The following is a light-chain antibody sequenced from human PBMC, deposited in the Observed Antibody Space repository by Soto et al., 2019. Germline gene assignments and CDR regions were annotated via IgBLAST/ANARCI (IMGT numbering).Light chain of an antibody. CDR1: QSVSSRY. J-gene: IGKJ5*01. Sequence: EIVLTQSPGTLSLSPVKRATLSCRGSQSVSSRYLAWYQQKPGQAPRLLIYGASSRATGIPDRFSGSGSGTDFTITISRLEHEDFAVYDCQQYGSSRVTFCQGTRLEIK. CDR3: QQYGSSRVT. CDR2: GAS. V-gene: IGKV3-20*01.